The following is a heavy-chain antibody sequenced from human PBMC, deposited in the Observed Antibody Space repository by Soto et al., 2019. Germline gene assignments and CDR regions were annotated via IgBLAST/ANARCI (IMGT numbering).Heavy chain of an antibody. D-gene: IGHD6-6*01. CDR2: IYPGNSDT. J-gene: IGHJ5*02. CDR1: GYSFTSYW. Sequence: GESLKISCKGSGYSFTSYWIGWVRQMPGKGLEWMGIIYPGNSDTRYSPSFQGQVTISADKSISTAYLQWSSLKASDTAMYYCARGSSIAARRYNWFDPWGQGTLVIVSS. CDR3: ARGSSIAARRYNWFDP. V-gene: IGHV5-51*01.